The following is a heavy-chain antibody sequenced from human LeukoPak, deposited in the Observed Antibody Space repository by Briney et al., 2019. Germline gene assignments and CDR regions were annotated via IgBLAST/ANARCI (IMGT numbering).Heavy chain of an antibody. CDR3: ARQSSRGDYFGGYY. V-gene: IGHV4-39*01. CDR1: GGADSGGSITSSDYY. D-gene: IGHD2/OR15-2a*01. J-gene: IGHJ4*01. Sequence: PSETLSLTCSVSGGADSGGSITSSDYYWGWIRQPPGKGQEWVGSVNYSGNTYYSPSLKSRVIITVDTSRNEFSLKLISVTAADTAVYFCARQSSRGDYFGGYYWGHGILVTVSS. CDR2: VNYSGNT.